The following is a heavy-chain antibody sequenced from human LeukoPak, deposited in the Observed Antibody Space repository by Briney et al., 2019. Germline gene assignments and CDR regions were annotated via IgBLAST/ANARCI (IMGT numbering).Heavy chain of an antibody. V-gene: IGHV1-8*01. J-gene: IGHJ3*02. CDR1: GYTFTSYD. D-gene: IGHD1-26*01. Sequence: ASVKVSCKASGYTFTSYDINWVRQATGQGLEWMGWMNPNSGNTGYAQKFQGRVTMTRNTSISTAYMELSSLRSEDTAVYYCARALDSSGSYRPYDAFDIWGQGTMATVSS. CDR3: ARALDSSGSYRPYDAFDI. CDR2: MNPNSGNT.